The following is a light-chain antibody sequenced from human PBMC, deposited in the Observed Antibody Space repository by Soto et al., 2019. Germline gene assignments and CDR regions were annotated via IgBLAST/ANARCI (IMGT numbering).Light chain of an antibody. CDR3: SSFRSGSTL. Sequence: QSALTQPASVSGSPGQSITISCTGTSSDVGGYDFVSWYQQHPGKAPKLMIYEVGNRPSGVSNRFSGSKSGNTASLTISGLQAEDEADYYCSSFRSGSTLFGTGTKVTVL. V-gene: IGLV2-14*01. CDR2: EVG. J-gene: IGLJ1*01. CDR1: SSDVGGYDF.